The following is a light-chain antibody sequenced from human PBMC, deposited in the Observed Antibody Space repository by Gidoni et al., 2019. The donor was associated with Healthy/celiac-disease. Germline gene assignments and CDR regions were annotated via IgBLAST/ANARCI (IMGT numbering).Light chain of an antibody. CDR2: DAS. J-gene: IGKJ4*01. Sequence: EIVLTQSPATLSLSPGARATLSCRASQSVSSDLAWYQQKPGQAPRRLIYDASNRATGIPARFSGSGSGPDFTLTIRSLEPEDFAVYYCQQRSTFGGGTKVEIK. CDR3: QQRST. V-gene: IGKV3-11*01. CDR1: QSVSSD.